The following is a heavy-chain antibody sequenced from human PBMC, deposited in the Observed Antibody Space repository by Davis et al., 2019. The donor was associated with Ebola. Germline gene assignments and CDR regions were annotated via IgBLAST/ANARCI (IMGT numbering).Heavy chain of an antibody. CDR1: GGSISSSNW. V-gene: IGHV4-4*02. CDR2: IFHSGRS. CDR3: ARRGDYYDSSASYFGKFDS. Sequence: MPSETLSLTCAVSGGSISSSNWWSWVRQPPGKGLEWIGEIFHSGRSNYNPSLKSRFTISVDKSKNQFSLKLSSVTAADTAVYYCARRGDYYDSSASYFGKFDSWGQGTLVTVSS. D-gene: IGHD3-22*01. J-gene: IGHJ4*02.